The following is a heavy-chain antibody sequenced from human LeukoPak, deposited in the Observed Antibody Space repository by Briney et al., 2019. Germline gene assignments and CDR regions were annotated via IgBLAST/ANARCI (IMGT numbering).Heavy chain of an antibody. D-gene: IGHD5-24*01. CDR1: GYSISSDYY. Sequence: SETLSLTCTVSGYSISSDYYWGWIRQPPGKGLEWIGFFHHSGSTNYNPSFKSRDTISADTSNNHFSLRLTSVTAADTAVYYCAGGWLPDKNDFWGQGTLVTVSA. CDR2: FHHSGST. V-gene: IGHV4-38-2*02. CDR3: AGGWLPDKNDF. J-gene: IGHJ4*02.